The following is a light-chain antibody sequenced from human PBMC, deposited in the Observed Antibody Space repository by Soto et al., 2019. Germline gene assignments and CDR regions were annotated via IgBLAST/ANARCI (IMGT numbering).Light chain of an antibody. J-gene: IGLJ1*01. Sequence: QSVLTQPASVSGSPGQSIGISCTGTLSGVDTYSFVSWYQHHPGAAPQLIIFEGNKRPSGVSDRFSGSKSGNTASLTISGLQAEDEADYYCSSYTSSSTYVFGTGTKLTVL. CDR2: EGN. V-gene: IGLV2-14*02. CDR1: LSGVDTYSF. CDR3: SSYTSSSTYV.